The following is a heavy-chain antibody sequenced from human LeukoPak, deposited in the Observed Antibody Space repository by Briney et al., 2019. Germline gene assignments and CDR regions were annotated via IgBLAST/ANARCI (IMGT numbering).Heavy chain of an antibody. Sequence: ASVKVSCKASGYTLTSYDINWVRQATGQGLEWMGWMNPNSGRTGYAEKFQGRITMTRNTSISTAYMELSSLSSEDTAVYYCAREVPRQQWLEGGLIDYWGQGTLVTVSS. D-gene: IGHD6-19*01. CDR3: AREVPRQQWLEGGLIDY. CDR2: MNPNSGRT. V-gene: IGHV1-8*01. CDR1: GYTLTSYD. J-gene: IGHJ4*02.